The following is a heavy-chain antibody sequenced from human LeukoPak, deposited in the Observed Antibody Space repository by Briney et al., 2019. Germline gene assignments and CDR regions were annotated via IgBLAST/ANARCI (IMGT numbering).Heavy chain of an antibody. CDR1: GYTFTGYY. Sequence: GASVKVSCKASGYTFTGYYMHWVRQAPGQGLEWMGRINPNSGGTNYAQKFQGRVTMTRDTSISTAYMELSRLRSDDTAVYYCAREGDCGGDCYDFDYWGQGTLVTVSS. J-gene: IGHJ4*02. CDR3: AREGDCGGDCYDFDY. CDR2: INPNSGGT. D-gene: IGHD2-21*02. V-gene: IGHV1-2*06.